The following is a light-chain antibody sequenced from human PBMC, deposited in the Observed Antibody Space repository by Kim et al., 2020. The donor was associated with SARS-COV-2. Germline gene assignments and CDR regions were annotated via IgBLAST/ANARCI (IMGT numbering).Light chain of an antibody. CDR1: SLRSYF. J-gene: IGLJ1*01. V-gene: IGLV3-19*01. Sequence: LGQIVRIKCQGDSLRSYFASWYQQKPGQAPLLVIYGKTNRPSGIPDRFSGSSSGRTASLTITGTQAEDEADYYCMSRDTDGPHNYVFGPGTKVTVL. CDR2: GKT. CDR3: MSRDTDGPHNYV.